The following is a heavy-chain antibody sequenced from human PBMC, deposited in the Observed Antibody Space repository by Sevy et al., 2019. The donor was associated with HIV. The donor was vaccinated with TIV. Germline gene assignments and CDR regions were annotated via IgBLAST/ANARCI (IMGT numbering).Heavy chain of an antibody. CDR1: SGFTFSSYW. CDR2: IKQDGSVN. V-gene: IGHV3-7*03. J-gene: IGHJ3*01. CDR3: ARGTYYYDSSGYYHDVFDV. D-gene: IGHD3-22*01. Sequence: GGSLRLSCAASSGFTFSSYWMSWVRQAPGKGLEWVANIKQDGSVNNHVDSVRGRFTISRDNAKNSLYLQMNRLRVEDTAVYYCARGTYYYDSSGYYHDVFDVWGQGTMVTVSS.